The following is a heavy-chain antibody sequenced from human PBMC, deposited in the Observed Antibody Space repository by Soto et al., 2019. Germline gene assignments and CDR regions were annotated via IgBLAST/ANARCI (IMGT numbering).Heavy chain of an antibody. CDR2: ISGSGTTT. CDR3: AKDRVGGVPDAFDI. Sequence: PGGSLRLSCAASGFTSTNYVMNWVRQAPGKGPEWVSSISGSGTTTFYADSVKGRFIISRDNSKNTLYLQMNSLRAEDTALYYCAKDRVGGVPDAFDIWGQGTMVTVSS. J-gene: IGHJ3*02. CDR1: GFTSTNYV. D-gene: IGHD2-8*01. V-gene: IGHV3-23*01.